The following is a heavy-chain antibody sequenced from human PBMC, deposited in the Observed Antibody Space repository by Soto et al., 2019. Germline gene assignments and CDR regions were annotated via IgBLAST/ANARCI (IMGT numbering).Heavy chain of an antibody. V-gene: IGHV1-18*01. J-gene: IGHJ6*02. CDR2: ISAYNGNT. Sequence: QVQLVQSGAEVKKPGASVKVSCKASGYTFTSYAISWVRQAPGQGLEWMGWISAYNGNTNYAQKLQGRVTMTTDTSTSTAYMELRSLRSDDTAVYYCARPRYYYDSSGYFVYGMDVWGQGTTVTVSS. D-gene: IGHD3-22*01. CDR1: GYTFTSYA. CDR3: ARPRYYYDSSGYFVYGMDV.